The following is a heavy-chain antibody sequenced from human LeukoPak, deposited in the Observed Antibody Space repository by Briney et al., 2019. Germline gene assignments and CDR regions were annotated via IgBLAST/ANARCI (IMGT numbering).Heavy chain of an antibody. Sequence: GGSLRLSCAVSGFTFSNYGMHWVRPAPGKGLAWVAVTLYDGSNNYYADSVKGRFTISRDDSNNTLYLQMHSLRAEDTALYFCARDEGAFGGIIVPRDWGQGTLVTVSS. CDR1: GFTFSNYG. CDR3: ARDEGAFGGIIVPRD. CDR2: TLYDGSNN. D-gene: IGHD3-16*02. V-gene: IGHV3-30*03. J-gene: IGHJ4*02.